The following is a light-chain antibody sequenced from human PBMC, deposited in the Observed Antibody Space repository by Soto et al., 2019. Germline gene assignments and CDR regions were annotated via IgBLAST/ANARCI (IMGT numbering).Light chain of an antibody. CDR1: QSVSSN. CDR2: GAS. Sequence: EIVMTQSPATLSVSPGERATLSCRASQSVSSNLAWYQQKPGQAPRLLIYGASTRATGIPARFSGSGSGTELTLTINSLQSEDGAVYYCQQYNKWPPWTFGKGTPVEIK. J-gene: IGKJ1*01. CDR3: QQYNKWPPWT. V-gene: IGKV3-15*01.